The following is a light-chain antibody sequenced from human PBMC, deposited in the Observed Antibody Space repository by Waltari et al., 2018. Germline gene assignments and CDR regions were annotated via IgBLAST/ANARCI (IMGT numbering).Light chain of an antibody. J-gene: IGLJ3*02. CDR3: ISYTSSSTWV. CDR2: DVS. Sequence: QSALTQPASVSGSPGQSITISCTGTSSDVGGYNYVSWYQQHPGKAPKLIIYDVSNRPSWVSNRFSGSRSGNTASLTISGLQTEDEADYYCISYTSSSTWVFGGGTKLTVL. V-gene: IGLV2-14*03. CDR1: SSDVGGYNY.